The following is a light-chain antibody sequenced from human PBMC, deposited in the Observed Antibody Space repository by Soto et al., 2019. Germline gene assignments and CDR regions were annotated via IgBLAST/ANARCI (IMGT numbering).Light chain of an antibody. V-gene: IGKV3-20*01. CDR3: QHYGSSSRT. CDR2: GAS. CDR1: QRVRSN. Sequence: EIVMTQSPATLSVSPGERVALSCRASQRVRSNLAWYQQKPGQAPRLLIYGASSRAIGIPDRFSGSGSGTDFTLTISRLEPEDFAVYYCQHYGSSSRTFGQGTKVDIK. J-gene: IGKJ1*01.